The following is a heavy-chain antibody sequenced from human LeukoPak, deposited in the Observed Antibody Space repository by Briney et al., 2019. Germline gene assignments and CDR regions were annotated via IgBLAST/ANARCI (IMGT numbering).Heavy chain of an antibody. Sequence: PSETLFLTCTVSGGSISSYYWSWIRQPAGKGLEWIGRIYTSGSTNYNPSLKSRVTMSVDTSKNQFSLKLSSVTAADTAVYYCARDSYCSGGSCYASRFDYWGQGTLVTVSS. CDR3: ARDSYCSGGSCYASRFDY. D-gene: IGHD2-15*01. V-gene: IGHV4-4*07. CDR1: GGSISSYY. J-gene: IGHJ4*02. CDR2: IYTSGST.